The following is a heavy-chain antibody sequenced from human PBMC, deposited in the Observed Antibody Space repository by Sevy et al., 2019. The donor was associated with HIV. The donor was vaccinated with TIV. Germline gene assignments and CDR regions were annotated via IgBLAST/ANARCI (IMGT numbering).Heavy chain of an antibody. Sequence: SETLSLTCTISGGSISSSSYYWGWIRQPPGKGLEWMGSLYSTGATSYNPSLESRVTVSADTSRNRFYRKLDSVGAADTAVYYCATPLPSGWYEGTGGYFDLWGRGTLVTVSS. CDR1: GGSISSSSYY. CDR3: ATPLPSGWYEGTGGYFDL. D-gene: IGHD6-19*01. V-gene: IGHV4-39*01. J-gene: IGHJ2*01. CDR2: LYSTGAT.